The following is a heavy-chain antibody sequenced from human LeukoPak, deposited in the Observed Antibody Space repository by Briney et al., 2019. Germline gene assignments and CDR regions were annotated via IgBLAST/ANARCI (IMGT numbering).Heavy chain of an antibody. CDR3: ARDPVGAIGYGMDV. V-gene: IGHV3-66*01. D-gene: IGHD1-26*01. Sequence: PGGSLRLSCAASGFTVSSNYMNWVRQAPGKGLEWASVIYSGGSTIYADSVKGRFTISRDSSKNTLYLQMNSLRAEDTAVYYCARDPVGAIGYGMDVWGQGTTVTVSS. CDR1: GFTVSSNY. CDR2: IYSGGST. J-gene: IGHJ6*02.